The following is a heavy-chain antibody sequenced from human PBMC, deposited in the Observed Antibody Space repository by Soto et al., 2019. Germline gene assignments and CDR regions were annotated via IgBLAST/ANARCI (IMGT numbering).Heavy chain of an antibody. V-gene: IGHV3-21*01. J-gene: IGHJ4*02. Sequence: GGSLRLSCAASGFTFSSYSMNWVRQAPGKGLEWVSSISSSSSYIYYADSVKGRFTISRDNAKNSLYLQMNSLRAEDTAVYYCARDYSVVVPSGEFDYWGQGTLVTVSS. CDR2: ISSSSSYI. D-gene: IGHD2-2*01. CDR3: ARDYSVVVPSGEFDY. CDR1: GFTFSSYS.